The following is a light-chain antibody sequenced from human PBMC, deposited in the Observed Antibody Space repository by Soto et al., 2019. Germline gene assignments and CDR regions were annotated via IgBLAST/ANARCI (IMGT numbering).Light chain of an antibody. Sequence: SLSPANLSISPWQGATLSCRARQSVSSNLAWYQQKPGQAPRLLIYGASTRATGIPARFSGSGSGTEFTLTISSLQSEDFAVYYCQQYNNWPRTFGQGTKVDIK. CDR2: GAS. CDR3: QQYNNWPRT. J-gene: IGKJ1*01. V-gene: IGKV3-15*01. CDR1: QSVSSN.